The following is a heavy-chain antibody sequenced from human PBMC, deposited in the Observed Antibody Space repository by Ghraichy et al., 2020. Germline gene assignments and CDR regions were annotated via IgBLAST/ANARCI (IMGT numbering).Heavy chain of an antibody. CDR1: GFTFSSYA. D-gene: IGHD3-9*01. Sequence: GGSLRLSCAASGFTFSSYAMSWVRQAPGKGLEWVSAISGSGGSTYYADSVKGRFTISRDNSKNTLYLQMNSLRAEDTAVYYCTLYDILTGYPYWGQGTLVTVSS. V-gene: IGHV3-23*01. CDR3: TLYDILTGYPY. CDR2: ISGSGGST. J-gene: IGHJ4*02.